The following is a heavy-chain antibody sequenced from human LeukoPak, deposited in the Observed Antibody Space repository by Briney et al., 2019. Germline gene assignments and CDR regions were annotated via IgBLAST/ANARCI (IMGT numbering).Heavy chain of an antibody. J-gene: IGHJ4*02. V-gene: IGHV1-24*01. Sequence: GASVTVSCKVSVYTLTELSMHWVRQAPGKGLEGMGGFDPEDGETIYAQKFQGRVTMTEDTSTDTAYMELSSLRSEDTAVYYCATDRSYYGSGSYYRPFFDYWGQGTLVTVSS. CDR3: ATDRSYYGSGSYYRPFFDY. CDR2: FDPEDGET. D-gene: IGHD3-10*01. CDR1: VYTLTELS.